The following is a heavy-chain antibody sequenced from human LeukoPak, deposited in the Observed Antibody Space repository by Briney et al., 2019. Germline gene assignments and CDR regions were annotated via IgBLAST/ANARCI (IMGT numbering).Heavy chain of an antibody. Sequence: SETLSLTCAVYGGSFSGYYWSWIRQPPGKGLEWIGEINHSGSTNYNPSLKSRVTISVDTSKNQFSLKLSSVTAADTAVYYCARVRIYYYDSSGYYTPRPNNWFDPWGQGTLVTVSS. CDR3: ARVRIYYYDSSGYYTPRPNNWFDP. CDR2: INHSGST. V-gene: IGHV4-34*01. J-gene: IGHJ5*02. D-gene: IGHD3-22*01. CDR1: GGSFSGYY.